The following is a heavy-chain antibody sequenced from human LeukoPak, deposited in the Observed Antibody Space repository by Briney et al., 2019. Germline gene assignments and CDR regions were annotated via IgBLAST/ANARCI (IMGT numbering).Heavy chain of an antibody. V-gene: IGHV4-39*07. CDR3: ARVRVAARPFNWFDP. D-gene: IGHD6-6*01. J-gene: IGHJ5*02. Sequence: SETLSLTCTVSGGSISSSSYYWGWIRQHPGKGLEWIGYIYYSGSTNYNPSLKSRVTISADTFNNQFSLKLSSVTAADTAMYFCARVRVAARPFNWFDPWGQGTLVTVSS. CDR2: IYYSGST. CDR1: GGSISSSSYY.